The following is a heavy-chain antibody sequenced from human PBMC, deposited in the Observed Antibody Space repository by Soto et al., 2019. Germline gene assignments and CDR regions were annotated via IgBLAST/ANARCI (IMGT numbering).Heavy chain of an antibody. D-gene: IGHD3-9*01. CDR3: AREERSFEPPPFPHPLL. CDR2: INPTSGGT. V-gene: IGHV1-2*02. CDR1: GFTFSGYY. J-gene: IGHJ4*02. Sequence: GASVKVSCKASGFTFSGYYFHWVRQAPGQGLEWMGWINPTSGGTSYAQRFHGRVTMTGDSTISAVYMELSRLTSDDAAVYYCAREERSFEPPPFPHPLLWGLGTLVTVSS.